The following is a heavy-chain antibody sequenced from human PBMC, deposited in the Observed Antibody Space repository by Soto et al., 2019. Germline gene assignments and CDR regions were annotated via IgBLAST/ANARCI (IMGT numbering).Heavy chain of an antibody. CDR1: GFTFTTYD. CDR2: IGTAGDT. V-gene: IGHV3-13*01. CDR3: TRGFYCSSTSCYVDAFNI. D-gene: IGHD2-2*01. J-gene: IGHJ3*02. Sequence: EVQLVESGGGLVQPGGSLRLSCAASGFTFTTYDMHWVRQVTGKGLEWVSSIGTAGDTHYADSVKGRFTSSRENAKNSLYLQMNSLGAGDTAVYYCTRGFYCSSTSCYVDAFNIWGQGTMVTVSS.